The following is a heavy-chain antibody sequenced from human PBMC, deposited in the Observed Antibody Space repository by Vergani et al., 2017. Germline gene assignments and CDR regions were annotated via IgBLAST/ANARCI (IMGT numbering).Heavy chain of an antibody. CDR3: ARDFLTRVTTLDYYYMGV. V-gene: IGHV3-30*03. Sequence: QVQLVESGGGEVQPGRSLRLSCSAAGFPFSDYGVHWVRQAPGKGLEWVSVISYDGNKTNYADSVKGRFTISRDNSKNTLYLEMNALRAEDTAVYYCARDFLTRVTTLDYYYMGVWGKGTTVTVSS. D-gene: IGHD1-1*01. CDR2: ISYDGNKT. CDR1: GFPFSDYG. J-gene: IGHJ6*03.